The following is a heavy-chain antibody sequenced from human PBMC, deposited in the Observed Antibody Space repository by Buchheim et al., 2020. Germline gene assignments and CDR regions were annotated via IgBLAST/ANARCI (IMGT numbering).Heavy chain of an antibody. D-gene: IGHD1-20*01. J-gene: IGHJ5*02. CDR1: GFSFSTYW. CDR3: AEINWHTSGP. V-gene: IGHV3-7*01. CDR2: INEDGSDR. Sequence: EEQLVESGGGLVRPGGSLRLSCVASGFSFSTYWMTWVRQAPGKGLEWVANINEDGSDRHFADSVKGRFTISRDNAKNSMYLQMDSLRAEDTAVYFCAEINWHTSGPWGRGTL.